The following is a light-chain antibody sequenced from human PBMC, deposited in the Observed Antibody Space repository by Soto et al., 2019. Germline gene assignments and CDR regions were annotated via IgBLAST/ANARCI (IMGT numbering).Light chain of an antibody. J-gene: IGKJ3*01. CDR2: GGS. CDR3: QYYGNSPFT. Sequence: EIVLTQSPGTLSLSPGERATLSCRASQSVSSSDLAWYQQKPDQAPRLLVYGGSSRAIGIPDRFRGSGSGTDFTLTISRLEPADFAVYYCQYYGNSPFTFGPGTKVDIK. CDR1: QSVSSSD. V-gene: IGKV3-20*01.